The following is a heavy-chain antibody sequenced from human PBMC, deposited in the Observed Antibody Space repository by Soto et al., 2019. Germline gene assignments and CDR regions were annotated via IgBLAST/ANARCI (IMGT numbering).Heavy chain of an antibody. J-gene: IGHJ4*02. CDR2: ISGSGGNT. V-gene: IGHV3-23*01. CDR3: AKEERAERELRHFDY. Sequence: GGSLRLSCAASGFTFSSYAMNWVRQAPGKGLEWVSAISGSGGNTYYADSVKGRFTISRDNSKRTLYLQMNSLRADDTAVYYCAKEERAERELRHFDYWGQGTLATVSS. D-gene: IGHD1-26*01. CDR1: GFTFSSYA.